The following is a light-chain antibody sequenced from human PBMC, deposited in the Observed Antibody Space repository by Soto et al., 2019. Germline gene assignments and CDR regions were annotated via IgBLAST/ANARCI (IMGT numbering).Light chain of an antibody. CDR3: QHYNRYSPYT. CDR1: QSISTW. V-gene: IGKV1-5*03. Sequence: DIQMTQFPSTLSASIGDRVTITCRASQSISTWLAWYQQKAGKAPKLLIYTASSLETGVPSRFSGSGSGTEFTITISSLQPDEFATYYCQHYNRYSPYTFGQGTRLEIK. CDR2: TAS. J-gene: IGKJ2*01.